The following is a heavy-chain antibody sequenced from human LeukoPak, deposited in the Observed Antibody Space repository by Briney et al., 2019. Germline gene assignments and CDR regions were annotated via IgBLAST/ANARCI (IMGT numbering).Heavy chain of an antibody. J-gene: IGHJ4*02. V-gene: IGHV3-48*03. D-gene: IGHD5-24*01. CDR3: ARADMATITIDY. Sequence: GGSLRLSCAASGXTFRTFEMNWVRQAPGKGLEWVSYISSSGSNIYYADSVKGRFTISRDNAKNSLYLQMSSLRIEDTAVYYCARADMATITIDYWGQGTLVTVSS. CDR2: ISSSGSNI. CDR1: GXTFRTFE.